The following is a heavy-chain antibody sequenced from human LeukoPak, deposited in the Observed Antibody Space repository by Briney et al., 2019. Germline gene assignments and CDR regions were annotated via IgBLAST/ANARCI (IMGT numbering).Heavy chain of an antibody. J-gene: IGHJ5*02. V-gene: IGHV4-61*02. CDR3: ARFGVDSSGYYNWFDP. CDR2: VYSSGSP. D-gene: IGHD3-22*01. CDR1: GGSINSGSYY. Sequence: SQTLSLTCTVSGGSINSGSYYWSWIRQPAGKGLEWIGRVYSSGSPNYNPSLKSRVTISVDTSKNQFSLKLTSVTAADTAVYYCARFGVDSSGYYNWFDPWGQGTLVTVSS.